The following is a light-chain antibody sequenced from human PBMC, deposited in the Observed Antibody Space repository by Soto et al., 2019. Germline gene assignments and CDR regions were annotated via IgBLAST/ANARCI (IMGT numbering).Light chain of an antibody. CDR3: QQYSSYSAWT. V-gene: IGKV1-5*01. CDR2: DAS. J-gene: IGKJ1*01. CDR1: QSISKW. Sequence: DIHMTQSPSTLSASIGDRVSINCRASQSISKWLAWHQQKPGKAPKLLIYDASTLQSGVPPRFSGSGSGTEFTLTIRSLQPDDIATYYCQQYSSYSAWTFGEGTKVDIK.